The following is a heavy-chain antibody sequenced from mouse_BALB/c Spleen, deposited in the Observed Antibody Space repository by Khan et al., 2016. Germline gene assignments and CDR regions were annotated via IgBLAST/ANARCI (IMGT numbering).Heavy chain of an antibody. D-gene: IGHD2-5*01. CDR1: GFNFSSFG. CDR2: ISSGSNTI. CDR3: ARRIVTRDYYGMDY. J-gene: IGHJ4*01. Sequence: LVESGGGLVQPGGSRKLSCAASGFNFSSFGMHWVRQAPEKGLEWVAYISSGSNTIYYADTVKGRFTISRDNPKKTLFLQMTSLRSEDTAMYYCARRIVTRDYYGMDYWGQGTSVTVSS. V-gene: IGHV5-17*02.